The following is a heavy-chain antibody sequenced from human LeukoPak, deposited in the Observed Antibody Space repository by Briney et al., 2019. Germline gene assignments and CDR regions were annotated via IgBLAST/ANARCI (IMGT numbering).Heavy chain of an antibody. D-gene: IGHD3-22*01. CDR3: AKDRGRYYDSSGYYWGYYFDS. J-gene: IGHJ4*02. Sequence: PGGSLRLSCAASGFTFNTYAVTWVRQAPGKGLEWVSSISGSGGSTYYADSVKGRFTIPRDNSKNTLYLQMSNLRAEDTAVYYCAKDRGRYYDSSGYYWGYYFDSWGQGILVTVST. CDR1: GFTFNTYA. V-gene: IGHV3-23*01. CDR2: ISGSGGST.